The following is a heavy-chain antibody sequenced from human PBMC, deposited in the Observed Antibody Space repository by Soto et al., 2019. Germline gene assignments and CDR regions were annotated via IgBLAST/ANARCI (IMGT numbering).Heavy chain of an antibody. CDR3: GRDEGLSRGTSFDY. J-gene: IGHJ4*02. CDR2: IKDDGREE. Sequence: PGGSLRLSCVASGFTFSNHWMSLVRQAPGKGLEWVANIKDDGREEYYVESVRGRFTISRDNAKNSLYLQMDSLRGEDSAVYYCGRDEGLSRGTSFDYWGQGTLVTVSS. V-gene: IGHV3-7*03. CDR1: GFTFSNHW.